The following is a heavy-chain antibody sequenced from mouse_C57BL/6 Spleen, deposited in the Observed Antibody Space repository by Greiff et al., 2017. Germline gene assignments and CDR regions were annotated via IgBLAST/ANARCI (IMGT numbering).Heavy chain of an antibody. D-gene: IGHD1-1*01. CDR3: ASDITTVVESFAY. CDR1: GFSLTSYG. CDR2: IWSGGST. J-gene: IGHJ3*01. V-gene: IGHV2-2*01. Sequence: QVQLKESGPGLVQPSQSLSITCTVSGFSLTSYGVHWVRQSPGKGLEWLGVIWSGGSTDYNAAFISRLSISKDNSKSQVFFKMNSLQADDTAIYYCASDITTVVESFAYWGQGTLVTVSA.